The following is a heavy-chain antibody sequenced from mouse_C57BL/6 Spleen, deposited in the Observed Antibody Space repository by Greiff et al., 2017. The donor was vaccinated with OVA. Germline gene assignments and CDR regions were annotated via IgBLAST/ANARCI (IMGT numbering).Heavy chain of an antibody. Sequence: VQLQQSGPELVKPGASVKLSCKASGYTFTDYNMHWVKQSHGKSLEWIGYINPNNGGTSYNQKFKGKATLTVNKSSSTAYMELRSLTSEDAAVYYCARGLTGYYFDYGGKGTTLTVSS. CDR3: ARGLTGYYFDY. J-gene: IGHJ2*01. CDR1: GYTFTDYN. CDR2: INPNNGGT. V-gene: IGHV1-22*01. D-gene: IGHD4-1*01.